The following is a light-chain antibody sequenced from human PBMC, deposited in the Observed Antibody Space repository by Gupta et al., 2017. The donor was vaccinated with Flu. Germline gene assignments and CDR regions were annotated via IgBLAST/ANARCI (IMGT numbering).Light chain of an antibody. CDR1: QSVSSSH. Sequence: VLTHSACTCQLSTGGRATFSCRASQSVSSSHLAWFQQKPGQVPRLLIYGASYRVSGIPDRFSGSGSGTDFTLTITTLEPEDFAVYYCQHYGTSPWTFGQGTKVEIK. V-gene: IGKV3-20*01. CDR3: QHYGTSPWT. J-gene: IGKJ1*01. CDR2: GAS.